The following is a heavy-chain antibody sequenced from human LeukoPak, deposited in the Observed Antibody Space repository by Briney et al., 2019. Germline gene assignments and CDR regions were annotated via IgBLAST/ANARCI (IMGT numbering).Heavy chain of an antibody. Sequence: ASVKVSCKVSGYTLSDWVRQAPGTGLEWMGGFDPEEVETIYAQKFQDRINMTEDISTDTAYMELSNLESEDTAVYYCATEGSGYFYDAFDVWGQGTMVTVS. CDR1: GYTLSD. V-gene: IGHV1-24*01. CDR2: FDPEEVET. D-gene: IGHD3-22*01. J-gene: IGHJ3*01. CDR3: ATEGSGYFYDAFDV.